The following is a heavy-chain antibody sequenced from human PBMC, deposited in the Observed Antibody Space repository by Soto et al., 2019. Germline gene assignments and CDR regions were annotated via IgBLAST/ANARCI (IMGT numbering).Heavy chain of an antibody. V-gene: IGHV6-1*01. J-gene: IGHJ4*01. Sequence: PSQTLSLTCAITGDSVSSNSAGWSWVRQSPSRGLEWLGRTYYRSKWYYEYAVSVRGRITINPDTSKNQYSLQLNSVTPEDTAVYFCARGEQYCCKSFDDWGQGTPVTVSS. D-gene: IGHD2-2*01. CDR1: GDSVSSNSAG. CDR3: ARGEQYCCKSFDD. CDR2: TYYRSKWYY.